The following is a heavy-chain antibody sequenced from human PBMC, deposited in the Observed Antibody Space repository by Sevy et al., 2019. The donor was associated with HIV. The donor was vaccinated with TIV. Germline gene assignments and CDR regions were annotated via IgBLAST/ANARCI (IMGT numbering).Heavy chain of an antibody. Sequence: GGSLRLSCAASGFTFSKYSMSWVRQPPGKGLEWVSTLSFGCGEINYADSVKGRFTISRDNSKNSLYLQMNNLRAEDMAVYYCAREGCTKPHDYWGQGTLVTVSS. D-gene: IGHD2-8*01. CDR1: GFTFSKYS. V-gene: IGHV3-23*01. CDR3: AREGCTKPHDY. J-gene: IGHJ4*02. CDR2: LSFGCGEI.